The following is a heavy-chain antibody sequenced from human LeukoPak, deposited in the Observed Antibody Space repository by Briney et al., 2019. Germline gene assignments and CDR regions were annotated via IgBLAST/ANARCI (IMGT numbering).Heavy chain of an antibody. CDR2: IYYSGST. CDR1: GGSLSNYY. J-gene: IGHJ4*02. CDR3: ASNYYGSGSLDY. Sequence: SETLSLTCTVSGGSLSNYYWSWIRQAPGKGLEWIGYIYYSGSTNYNPSLKSRVTISVDTSKNQFSLKVSSVTAADTAVYYCASNYYGSGSLDYWGQGNLVTVSS. V-gene: IGHV4-59*08. D-gene: IGHD3-10*01.